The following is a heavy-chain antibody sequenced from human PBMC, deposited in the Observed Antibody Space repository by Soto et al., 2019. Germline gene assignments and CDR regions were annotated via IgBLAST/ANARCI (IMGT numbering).Heavy chain of an antibody. V-gene: IGHV4-4*02. D-gene: IGHD1-7*01. CDR1: SDSISSSNW. J-gene: IGHJ4*02. CDR3: ASRTGTTFDY. Sequence: ETLSLTCTVSSDSISSSNWWNWVRQPPGKGPEWIGEIYHNGNINYNPSLKSRLTISVDKSKNQFSLKLSSVTAADTAVYYCASRTGTTFDYWGQGTLVTVSS. CDR2: IYHNGNI.